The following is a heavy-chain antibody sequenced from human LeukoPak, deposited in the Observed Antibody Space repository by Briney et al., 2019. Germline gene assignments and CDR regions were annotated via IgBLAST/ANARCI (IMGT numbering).Heavy chain of an antibody. D-gene: IGHD6-19*01. CDR2: ISAYNGNT. V-gene: IGHV1-18*04. CDR1: GYTFTSYG. Sequence: ASVKVSCKASGYTFTSYGISWVRQAPGQGLEWMGWISAYNGNTNYAQKLQGRVTMTTDTSTSTAYMELRSLRSDDTAVYYCARGRSRVAVAGLGAYWGQGTLVTVSS. CDR3: ARGRSRVAVAGLGAY. J-gene: IGHJ4*02.